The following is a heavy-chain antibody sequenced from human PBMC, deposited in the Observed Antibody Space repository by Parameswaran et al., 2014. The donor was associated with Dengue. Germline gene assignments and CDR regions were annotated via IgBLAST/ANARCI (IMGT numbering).Heavy chain of an antibody. Sequence: VRQAPGKGLEWVSAISGSGGSTYYADSVKGRFTISRDNSKNTLYLQMNSLRAEDTAVYYCAKGAEYNYGYIDYWGQGTLVTVSS. V-gene: IGHV3-23*01. CDR3: AKGAEYNYGYIDY. CDR2: ISGSGGST. J-gene: IGHJ4*02. D-gene: IGHD5-18*01.